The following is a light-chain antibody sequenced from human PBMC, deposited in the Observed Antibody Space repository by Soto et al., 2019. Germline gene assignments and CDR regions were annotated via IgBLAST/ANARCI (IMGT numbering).Light chain of an antibody. V-gene: IGKV1-12*01. CDR2: TGA. J-gene: IGKJ4*01. Sequence: DIQMTQSPSSVSASVGDRVSITCRASQHISNWLAWYQQKQGRAPKLLIYTGASLKSGVTSRFSGTRSATDFTPTISSLQHEDVATYYCQQANSFPLTFGGGTKVDIK. CDR1: QHISNW. CDR3: QQANSFPLT.